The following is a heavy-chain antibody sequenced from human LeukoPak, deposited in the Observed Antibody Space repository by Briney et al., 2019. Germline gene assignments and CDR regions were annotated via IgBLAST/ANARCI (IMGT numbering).Heavy chain of an antibody. V-gene: IGHV1-69*04. Sequence: SVKVSCKASGGTFSSYAISWVRQAPGQGLEWMGRIIPILGIANYAQKFQGRVTITADKSTSTAYMELSSQRSEDTAVYYCARDRRWEEDGYAYYYYGMDVWGQGTTVTVSS. D-gene: IGHD5-24*01. CDR3: ARDRRWEEDGYAYYYYGMDV. J-gene: IGHJ6*02. CDR2: IIPILGIA. CDR1: GGTFSSYA.